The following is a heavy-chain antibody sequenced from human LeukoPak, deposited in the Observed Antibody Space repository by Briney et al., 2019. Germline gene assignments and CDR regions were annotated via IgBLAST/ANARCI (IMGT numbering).Heavy chain of an antibody. Sequence: PGGSLRLSCAASGFTFSSYAMNWVRQAPGKGLERVSAINGNGGDTYYADSVKGRFTISRDNSKNTLYLQMNSLRAEDTAVYYCAKDRHFFGSGSLGLDYWGQGTLVTVSS. V-gene: IGHV3-23*01. CDR1: GFTFSSYA. CDR2: INGNGGDT. J-gene: IGHJ4*02. CDR3: AKDRHFFGSGSLGLDY. D-gene: IGHD3-10*01.